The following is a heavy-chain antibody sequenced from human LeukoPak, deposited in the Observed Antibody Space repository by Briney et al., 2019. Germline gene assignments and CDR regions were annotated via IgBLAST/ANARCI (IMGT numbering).Heavy chain of an antibody. CDR3: SRTYGTGSMYYFEY. V-gene: IGHV3-9*01. D-gene: IGHD3-10*01. CDR2: ISWNSRSI. Sequence: GGSLRLSCATSGFTFNGYAMYWVRQAPGKGLEWVSGISWNSRSIAYADSVKGRFTISRDNAKNSLYLQMNSLRPDDTAVYYCSRTYGTGSMYYFEYWGQGTLVTVSS. J-gene: IGHJ4*02. CDR1: GFTFNGYA.